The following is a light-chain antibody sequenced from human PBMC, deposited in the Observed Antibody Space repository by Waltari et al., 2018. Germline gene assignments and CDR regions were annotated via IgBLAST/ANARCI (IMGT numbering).Light chain of an antibody. CDR3: CSYGGPSSWV. V-gene: IGLV2-23*01. J-gene: IGLJ3*02. CDR1: SSELGHYDL. CDR2: ECT. Sequence: QSALTQPASMSGSPGQSITVSCTGTSSELGHYDLVSWYQQFPVKAHKLIIYECTEGPSGISSRFSGAKSGNTAFLTISGLQAEDEADYHCCSYGGPSSWVFGGGTKLTVL.